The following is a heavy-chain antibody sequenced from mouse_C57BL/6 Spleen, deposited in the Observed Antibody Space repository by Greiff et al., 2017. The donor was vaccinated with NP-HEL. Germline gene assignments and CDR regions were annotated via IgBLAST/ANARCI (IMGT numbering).Heavy chain of an antibody. CDR2: IYPGSGST. D-gene: IGHD2-4*01. CDR3: ARGDDYDRDWYIDV. CDR1: GYTFTSYW. J-gene: IGHJ1*03. V-gene: IGHV1-55*01. Sequence: QVQLQQPGAELVKPGASVKMSCKASGYTFTSYWITWVKQRPGQGLEWIGDIYPGSGSTNYNEKFKSKATLTVDTSSSTAYMQLSSLTSEDSAVYYCARGDDYDRDWYIDVWGTGTTVTVSS.